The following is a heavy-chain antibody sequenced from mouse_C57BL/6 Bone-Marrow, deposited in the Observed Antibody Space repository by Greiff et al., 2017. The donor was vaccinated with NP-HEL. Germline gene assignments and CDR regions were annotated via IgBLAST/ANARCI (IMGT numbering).Heavy chain of an antibody. Sequence: DVMLVESGGGLVQPKGSLKLSCAASGFTFNTYAMHWVRQAPGKGLEWVARIRSKSSNYATYYADSVKDRFTISRDDSQSMLYLQMNNLKTEDTAMYYCVREVYYGYDVGYYAMDYWGQGTSVTVSS. J-gene: IGHJ4*01. CDR1: GFTFNTYA. D-gene: IGHD2-2*01. CDR3: VREVYYGYDVGYYAMDY. V-gene: IGHV10-3*01. CDR2: IRSKSSNYAT.